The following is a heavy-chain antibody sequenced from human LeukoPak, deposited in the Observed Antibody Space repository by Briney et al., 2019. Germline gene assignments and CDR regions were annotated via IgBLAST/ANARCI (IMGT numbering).Heavy chain of an antibody. V-gene: IGHV3-30*18. CDR3: AKDKGREGDY. D-gene: IGHD1-26*01. CDR1: GFTLSSYW. J-gene: IGHJ4*02. CDR2: ISSEGSEK. Sequence: GRSLRLSCAASGFTLSSYWMHWVRQAPGKGLEWVAVISSEGSEKFYADSVEGRFTISRDNSKNTLNLQMNSLRVEDTAVYYCAKDKGREGDYWGQGTLVTVSS.